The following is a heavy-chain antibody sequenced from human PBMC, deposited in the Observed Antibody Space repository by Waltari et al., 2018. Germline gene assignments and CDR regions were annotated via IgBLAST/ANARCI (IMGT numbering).Heavy chain of an antibody. CDR2: IKTRTDGGTT. V-gene: IGHV3-15*01. J-gene: IGHJ4*02. CDR3: TTKATLRSKG. CDR1: GFTFSNAW. D-gene: IGHD2-2*01. Sequence: EVQLVESGGGLVKPGGSLRLSCAASGFTFSNAWMSWVRQAPGRGLEWVGHIKTRTDGGTTEYAAPVKGRFTISRDDSKNTLYLQMNGLKTEDTAVYYCTTKATLRSKGWGQGTLVTVSS.